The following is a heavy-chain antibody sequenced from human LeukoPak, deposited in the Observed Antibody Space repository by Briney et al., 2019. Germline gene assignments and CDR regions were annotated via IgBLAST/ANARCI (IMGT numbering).Heavy chain of an antibody. CDR1: GFTFSNYA. Sequence: GGSLRLSCAASGFTFSNYAMSWVRQAPGKGLEWVGRSRNKANSYTTEYAAPVKDRFTISRDDSENSVHLLMNSLKTEDTAVYYCARAKYSSGFYYPLDCWGQGTLVTVSS. V-gene: IGHV3-72*01. CDR2: SRNKANSYTT. D-gene: IGHD3-22*01. J-gene: IGHJ4*02. CDR3: ARAKYSSGFYYPLDC.